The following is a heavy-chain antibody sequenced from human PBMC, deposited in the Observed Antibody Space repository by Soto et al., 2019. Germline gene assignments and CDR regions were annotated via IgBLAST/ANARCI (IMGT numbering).Heavy chain of an antibody. V-gene: IGHV4-39*01. CDR2: LYYSGST. CDR1: GGSISSSSYY. D-gene: IGHD2-2*01. J-gene: IGHJ3*02. CDR3: ARLTSTDGDAFDI. Sequence: QLQLQESGPGLVKPSETLSLTCTVSGGSISSSSYYWGWIRQPPGKGLEWIGSLYYSGSTYYNPSLKSRVTISVDTSKNQFSLKLSSVTAADTAVYYCARLTSTDGDAFDIWSQGTMVTVSS.